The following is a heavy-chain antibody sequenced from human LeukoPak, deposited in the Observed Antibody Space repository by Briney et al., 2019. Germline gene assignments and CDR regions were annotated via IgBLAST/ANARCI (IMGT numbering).Heavy chain of an antibody. CDR3: ASEGWAERYFDF. J-gene: IGHJ4*02. V-gene: IGHV3-7*01. CDR1: GFTFSSHW. CDR2: IKQDGTEI. Sequence: PGGSLRLSCAASGFTFSSHWMSWVRQAPGKGPEGVANIKQDGTEIYYVDSVKGRFTISRDNAKNSLYLQINSLRAEDTAVYYCASEGWAERYFDFWGQGTLVTVSS. D-gene: IGHD6-19*01.